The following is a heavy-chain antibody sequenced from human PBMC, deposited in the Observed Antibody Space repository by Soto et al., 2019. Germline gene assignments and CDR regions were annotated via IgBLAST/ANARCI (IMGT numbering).Heavy chain of an antibody. Sequence: QVQLQQWGAGLLKPSETLSLTCAVYGGSFSGYYWTWIRQPPGTGLEWIGEINHSGSTNYNPSLKSRVTISVDTSRHQFFLKLTSVTAAAKAVYYCARDKITGLFDYWGQGTLVTVSS. V-gene: IGHV4-34*01. J-gene: IGHJ4*02. CDR1: GGSFSGYY. CDR3: ARDKITGLFDY. CDR2: INHSGST. D-gene: IGHD2-8*02.